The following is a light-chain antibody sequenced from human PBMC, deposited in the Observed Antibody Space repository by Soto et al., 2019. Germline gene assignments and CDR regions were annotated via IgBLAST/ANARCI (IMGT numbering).Light chain of an antibody. J-gene: IGLJ2*01. CDR3: CSYAGSSTAVV. CDR1: SSDVGSSNL. Sequence: QSALTQPASVSGSPGQSITISCTGTSSDVGSSNLVSWYQQDPGKAPKLMIYEASERPSGVSDRFSGSRSGNTASLTISGLRAEDEADYYCCSYAGSSTAVVFGGGTKLTVL. CDR2: EAS. V-gene: IGLV2-23*01.